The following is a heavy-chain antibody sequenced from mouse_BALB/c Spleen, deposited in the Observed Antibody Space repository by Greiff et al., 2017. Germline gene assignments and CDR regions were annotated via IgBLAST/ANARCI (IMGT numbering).Heavy chain of an antibody. CDR3: ARMGGNYLDY. CDR2: INPSNGRT. Sequence: QVQLQQPGAELVKPGASVKLSCKASGYTFTSYWMHWVKQRPGQGLEWIGEINPSNGRTNYNEKFKSKATLTVDKSSSTAYMQLSSLTSEDSAVYYCARMGGNYLDYWGQGTTLTVSA. J-gene: IGHJ2*01. V-gene: IGHV1S81*02. D-gene: IGHD2-14*01. CDR1: GYTFTSYW.